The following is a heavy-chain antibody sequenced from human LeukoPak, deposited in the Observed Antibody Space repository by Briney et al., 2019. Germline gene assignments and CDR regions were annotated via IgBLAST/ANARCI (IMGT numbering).Heavy chain of an antibody. D-gene: IGHD2-8*02. CDR3: ARSGPHDVQVKTRNFDY. J-gene: IGHJ4*02. CDR2: IKQDGSEK. Sequence: GGSLRLSCAASGFTFSSYWMSWVRQAPGKGLEWVANIKQDGSEKYYVDSVKGRFTISRDNAKNSLYLQMNSLRVEDTAVYYCARSGPHDVQVKTRNFDYWGQGTLVIVSS. V-gene: IGHV3-7*01. CDR1: GFTFSSYW.